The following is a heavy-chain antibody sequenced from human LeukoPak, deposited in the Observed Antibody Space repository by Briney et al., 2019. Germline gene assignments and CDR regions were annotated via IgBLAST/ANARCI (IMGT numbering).Heavy chain of an antibody. CDR1: GYTFTGYY. D-gene: IGHD6-6*01. Sequence: ASVKVSCKASGYTFTGYYMHWVRQAPGQGLEWMGWIIPNSGGTNYAQKFQGRVTMTRDTSLSTAYMELSRPRSDDTAVYYCARAASIAARYYYYYGMDVWGQGTMVTVSS. CDR2: IIPNSGGT. V-gene: IGHV1-2*02. J-gene: IGHJ6*02. CDR3: ARAASIAARYYYYYGMDV.